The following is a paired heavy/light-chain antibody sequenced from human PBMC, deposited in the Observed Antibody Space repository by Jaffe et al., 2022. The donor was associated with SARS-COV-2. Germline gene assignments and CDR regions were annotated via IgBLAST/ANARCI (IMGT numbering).Heavy chain of an antibody. J-gene: IGHJ5*02. CDR1: GFTISTYS. Sequence: EVQLVESGGGLVKPGGSLRLSCAASGFTISTYSMNWVRQAPGKGLEWVSSISSGSSHTYYADSVKGRFTISRDNAKNSLFLQMTSLRAEDTAVYFCASTNPSTRGCDWFDPWGQGTLVTVSS. CDR3: ASTNPSTRGCDWFDP. D-gene: IGHD2-8*01. V-gene: IGHV3-21*01. CDR2: ISSGSSHT.
Light chain of an antibody. V-gene: IGKV3-15*01. CDR2: GIS. Sequence: EIVMTQSPATLSVSPGERATLSCWASQSVSSDLAWYQQKPGQAPRLLVYGISTRATGIPGRFSGSGSGTEFTLTISSLQSEDFAVYYCQQYKDWPLTFGGGTKVEI. J-gene: IGKJ4*01. CDR3: QQYKDWPLT. CDR1: QSVSSD.